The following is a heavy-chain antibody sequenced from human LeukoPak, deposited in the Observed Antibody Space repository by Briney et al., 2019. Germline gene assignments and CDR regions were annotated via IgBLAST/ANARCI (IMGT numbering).Heavy chain of an antibody. CDR3: ARTPLSVAGRGLFDY. D-gene: IGHD6-19*01. CDR2: INPNSGGT. CDR1: GYTCTGYY. J-gene: IGHJ4*02. Sequence: ASVKVSCKASGYTCTGYYMHWVRQAPGQGLERMGRINPNSGGTNYAQKFQGRVTMTRDTSISTAYMELSRLRSDDTAVYYCARTPLSVAGRGLFDYWGQGTLVTVSS. V-gene: IGHV1-2*06.